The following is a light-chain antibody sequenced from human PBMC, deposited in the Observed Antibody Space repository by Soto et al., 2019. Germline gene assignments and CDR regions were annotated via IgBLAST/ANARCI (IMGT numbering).Light chain of an antibody. V-gene: IGKV3-20*01. CDR3: QQYGSSPQT. CDR2: GAS. CDR1: QSVSSSY. Sequence: EIVLTQSPGTLSLSPGERATLSCRASQSVSSSYLAWYQQNPGQAPRLLIYGASSRATGIPDRFSGSGSVTDFTLTISRLEPEDFAVYYCQQYGSSPQTFGPGTKVDLK. J-gene: IGKJ3*01.